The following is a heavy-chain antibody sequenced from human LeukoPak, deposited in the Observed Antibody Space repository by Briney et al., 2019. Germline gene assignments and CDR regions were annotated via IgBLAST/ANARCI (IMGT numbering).Heavy chain of an antibody. Sequence: GGSLRLSCAASGFTVSSNYMSWVRQAPGKGLEWVSVIYSGGSTYYADSVKGRFTISRDNSKNTLYLQMNSLRAEDTAVYYCARAPTTSGPFPGVGDYYYYYYMDVWGKGTTVTISS. CDR1: GFTVSSNY. CDR3: ARAPTTSGPFPGVGDYYYYYYMDV. J-gene: IGHJ6*03. V-gene: IGHV3-53*01. D-gene: IGHD1-26*01. CDR2: IYSGGST.